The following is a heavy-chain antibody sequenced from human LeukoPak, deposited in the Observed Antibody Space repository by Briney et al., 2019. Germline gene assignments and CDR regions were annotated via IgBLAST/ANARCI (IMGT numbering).Heavy chain of an antibody. V-gene: IGHV3-23*01. CDR1: GFTFSSFA. Sequence: GGSLRLSCAASGFTFSSFAMSWVRQAPGKGLEWVSGISGSGGSTFYADSVKGRFTISRDNSKNTLYLQMNSLRAEDTAVYYCAKDEFTRGGDYYYYGMDVWGQGTTVTVSS. J-gene: IGHJ6*02. CDR2: ISGSGGST. CDR3: AKDEFTRGGDYYYYGMDV. D-gene: IGHD2-21*01.